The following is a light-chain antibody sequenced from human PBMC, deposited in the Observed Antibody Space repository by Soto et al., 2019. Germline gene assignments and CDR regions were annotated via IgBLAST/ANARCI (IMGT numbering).Light chain of an antibody. V-gene: IGLV2-23*02. CDR3: AAWDDSRSGYV. J-gene: IGLJ1*01. CDR2: EVS. Sequence: QSVLTQPASVSGSPGQSITISCTGTSSDVGSYNLVSWYQQHPGRAPKLMIYEVSKRPSGVSNRFSGSKSGNTASLTIFGLRSEDEADYYCAAWDDSRSGYVFGPGTKVTVL. CDR1: SSDVGSYNL.